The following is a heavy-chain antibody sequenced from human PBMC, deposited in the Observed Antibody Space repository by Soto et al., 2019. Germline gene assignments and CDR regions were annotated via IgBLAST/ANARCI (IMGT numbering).Heavy chain of an antibody. CDR3: ERASWEFVDPYHFDF. CDR1: GYRFATYW. Sequence: PGESLKISCRGSGYRFATYWIGWVRQMPGKGLEWMGIIYPGDSDIRYSPSFQGQVTISADNSITTAYLHWRSLKASDTAIYYCERASWEFVDPYHFDFWGQGTQVTVSS. J-gene: IGHJ4*02. D-gene: IGHD3-10*01. CDR2: IYPGDSDI. V-gene: IGHV5-51*01.